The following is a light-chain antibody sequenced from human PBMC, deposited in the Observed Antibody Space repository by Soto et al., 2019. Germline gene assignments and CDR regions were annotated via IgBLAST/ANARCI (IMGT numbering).Light chain of an antibody. V-gene: IGKV3-20*01. J-gene: IGKJ4*01. CDR3: HQYDSSPLT. CDR2: GAS. Sequence: EIVLTQSPGTLSLSPGERATLSCRASQSVSSSYLAWYQQKPGQAPRLLIYGASSRATGIPDRFSGSGSGPDFTLTISRLEPEDFAVYHCHQYDSSPLTFGGGTKVEIK. CDR1: QSVSSSY.